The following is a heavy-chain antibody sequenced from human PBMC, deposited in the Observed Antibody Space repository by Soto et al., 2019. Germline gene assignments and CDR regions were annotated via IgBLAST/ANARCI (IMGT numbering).Heavy chain of an antibody. Sequence: LSLTCTVSGGSISSGGYYWSWIRQHPGKGLEWIGYIYYSGSTYYNPSLKSRVTISVDTSKNQFSLKLSSVTAADTAVYYCARQYCSSTSCYVAFDIWGQGTMVTVSS. J-gene: IGHJ3*02. CDR3: ARQYCSSTSCYVAFDI. CDR1: GGSISSGGYY. V-gene: IGHV4-31*03. CDR2: IYYSGST. D-gene: IGHD2-2*01.